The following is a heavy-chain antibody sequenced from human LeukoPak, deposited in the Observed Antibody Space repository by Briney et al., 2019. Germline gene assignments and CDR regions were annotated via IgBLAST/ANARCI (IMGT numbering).Heavy chain of an antibody. CDR3: ARGFNDFWSGSQLEY. Sequence: GRSLRLSCAASGFIFGGYAMHWVRQAPGKGLQWLAVISYDGGKTYYADSVEGRFTISRDNSKSTVYLEINSLRSEDTAIYYCARGFNDFWSGSQLEYWGQGTLVTVSS. J-gene: IGHJ4*02. D-gene: IGHD3-3*01. V-gene: IGHV3-30-3*01. CDR2: ISYDGGKT. CDR1: GFIFGGYA.